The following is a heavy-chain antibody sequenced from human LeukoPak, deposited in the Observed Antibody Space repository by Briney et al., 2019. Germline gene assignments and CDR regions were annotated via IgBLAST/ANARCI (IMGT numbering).Heavy chain of an antibody. CDR3: ATKAGNFQERVSLDY. D-gene: IGHD1-1*01. CDR1: GFTFDDYA. CDR2: ISWNSGSI. V-gene: IGHV3-9*01. Sequence: PGGSLRLSCAASGFTFDDYAMHWVRQAPGKGLEWVSGISWNSGSIGYADSVKGRFTISRDNAKNTVYLQMNSLSPEDAALYYCATKAGNFQERVSLDYWGQGTLVTVSS. J-gene: IGHJ4*02.